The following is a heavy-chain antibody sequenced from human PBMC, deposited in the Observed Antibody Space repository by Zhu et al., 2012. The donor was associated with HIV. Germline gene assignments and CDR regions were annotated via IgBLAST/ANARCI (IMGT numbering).Heavy chain of an antibody. D-gene: IGHD2-15*01. J-gene: IGHJ3*02. CDR2: IYTSGST. V-gene: IGHV4-4*09. Sequence: QVQLQESGPGLVKPSETLSLTCTVSGGSISSYYWSWIRQPPGKRLEWIGYIYTSGSTNYNPSLKSRVTISVDTSKNQFSLKLNSVTAADTAVYYCARGGRLDIVVVVAATEMMSFDIVGPRDKWSPSLQ. CDR3: ARGGRLDIVVVVAATEMMSFDI. CDR1: GGSISSYY.